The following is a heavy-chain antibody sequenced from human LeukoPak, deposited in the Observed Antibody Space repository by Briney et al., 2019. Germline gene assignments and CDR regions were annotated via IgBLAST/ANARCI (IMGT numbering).Heavy chain of an antibody. Sequence: TSETLSLTCTVSGGSISSYYWSWIRQPPGKGLEWIGYIYYSGSTNYNPSLKSRVTISVDRSKNQFSLKLSSVTAADTAVYYCARWAPRSYYFDYWGQGTLVTVSS. J-gene: IGHJ4*02. CDR2: IYYSGST. V-gene: IGHV4-59*12. CDR3: ARWAPRSYYFDY. CDR1: GGSISSYY.